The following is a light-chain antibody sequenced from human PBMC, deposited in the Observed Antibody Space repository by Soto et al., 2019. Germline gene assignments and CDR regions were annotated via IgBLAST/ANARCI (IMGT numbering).Light chain of an antibody. J-gene: IGKJ4*01. V-gene: IGKV2-28*01. CDR1: QSLLHSNGYNQ. CDR3: MQSIRTPLT. Sequence: DIVMTQSPLSLPVTPGEPASISCRSSQSLLHSNGYNQLDWYLQKPGQSPQLLIYLGSNRASGVPDRFSGSGSGTDFTLKISRVEAEDVGIYYCMQSIRTPLTFGGGTKVEIK. CDR2: LGS.